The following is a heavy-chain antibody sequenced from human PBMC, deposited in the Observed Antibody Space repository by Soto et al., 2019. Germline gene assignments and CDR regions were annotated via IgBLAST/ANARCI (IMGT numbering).Heavy chain of an antibody. J-gene: IGHJ6*02. Sequence: SETLSLTCTVSGGSISSYYWSWIRQPAGKGLEWIGRIYTSGSTNYNPSLKSRVTMSVDTSKNQFSLKLSSVTAEDTAVYYCARGGFHFDWLPAPHYGMDVWGQGTTVTVSS. CDR3: ARGGFHFDWLPAPHYGMDV. CDR2: IYTSGST. D-gene: IGHD3-9*01. CDR1: GGSISSYY. V-gene: IGHV4-4*07.